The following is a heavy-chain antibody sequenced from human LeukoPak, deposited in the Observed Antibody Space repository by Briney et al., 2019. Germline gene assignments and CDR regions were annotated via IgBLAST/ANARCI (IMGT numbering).Heavy chain of an antibody. CDR2: IYYSGST. CDR3: ARAPSYYDILTGYFPRGYFDY. Sequence: SETLSLACTVSGGSLSRYYWSWIRQPPGKGLEWIGYIYYSGSTNYNPSLKSRVTISVDTSKNQFSLKLSSVTAADTAVYYCARAPSYYDILTGYFPRGYFDYWGQGTLVTVSS. V-gene: IGHV4-59*01. J-gene: IGHJ4*02. CDR1: GGSLSRYY. D-gene: IGHD3-9*01.